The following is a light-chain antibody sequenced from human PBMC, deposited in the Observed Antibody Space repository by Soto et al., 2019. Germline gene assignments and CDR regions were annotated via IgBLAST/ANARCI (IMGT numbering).Light chain of an antibody. V-gene: IGLV2-14*03. CDR2: NVD. CDR1: SSDVGGYNY. CDR3: SSYADSSTVV. Sequence: QSALTQVASVSASPGQSITISCTGTSSDVGGYNYVSWYQQHPGNAPKLMIYNVDYRPSGVSNRFSGSKSGNTASLTISGLQADDEAYYYCSSYADSSTVVFGGGTKVTVL. J-gene: IGLJ2*01.